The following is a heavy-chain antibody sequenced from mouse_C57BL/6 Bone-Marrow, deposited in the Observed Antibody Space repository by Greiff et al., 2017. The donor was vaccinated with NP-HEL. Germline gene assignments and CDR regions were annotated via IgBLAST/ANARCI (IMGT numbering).Heavy chain of an antibody. V-gene: IGHV1-47*01. CDR1: GYTFTTYP. Sequence: QVQLKQSGAELVKPGASVKMSCKASGYTFTTYPIEWMKQNHGKSLEWIGNFHPYNGDTKYNEKFKGKATLTVEKSSSTVYMELSRLTSEDSSVYSCARGCYGSSPWFAYWGQGTLITVSA. CDR3: ARGCYGSSPWFAY. CDR2: FHPYNGDT. D-gene: IGHD1-1*01. J-gene: IGHJ3*01.